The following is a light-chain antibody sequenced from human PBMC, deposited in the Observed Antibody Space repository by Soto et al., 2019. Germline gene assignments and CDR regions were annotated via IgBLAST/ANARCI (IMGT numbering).Light chain of an antibody. CDR2: EVT. CDR3: VSYTDTDTLV. J-gene: IGLJ1*01. CDR1: NTDFGQDKS. V-gene: IGLV2-14*01. Sequence: QSVLTQPASVSGSRGQSIIISCVLLNTDFGQDKSVSWYQQGPGKAPKLLIFEVTNRPSGVSNRFSGSRSGNTASLTISGLQPDDEGDYFCVSYTDTDTLVFGTGTKVTVL.